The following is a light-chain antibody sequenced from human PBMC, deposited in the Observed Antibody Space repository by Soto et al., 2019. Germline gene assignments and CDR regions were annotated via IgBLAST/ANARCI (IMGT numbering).Light chain of an antibody. CDR1: QSVSSN. Sequence: EIVMTQSPATLSVSPGERATLSCRASQSVSSNLAWYQQKPGQAPRLLIYGPSTRATGIPARFSGSGSGTEFTLTISSLQSEDFAVYYGQQYNNWPVTFGGGTKVEIK. CDR3: QQYNNWPVT. CDR2: GPS. V-gene: IGKV3-15*01. J-gene: IGKJ4*01.